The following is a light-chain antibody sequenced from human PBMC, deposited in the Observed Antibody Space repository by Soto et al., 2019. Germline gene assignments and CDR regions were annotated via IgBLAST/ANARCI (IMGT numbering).Light chain of an antibody. CDR2: DAS. CDR3: QQYNNLPRT. CDR1: QDISNY. Sequence: DIQMTQSPSSLSASVGDRVTITCQASQDISNYLNWYQQKPGKAPKLLIYDASNLETGVPSRFSGSGSGTDFTFTISSLQPEDIATYYCQQYNNLPRTFGPGTKVGIK. V-gene: IGKV1-33*01. J-gene: IGKJ3*01.